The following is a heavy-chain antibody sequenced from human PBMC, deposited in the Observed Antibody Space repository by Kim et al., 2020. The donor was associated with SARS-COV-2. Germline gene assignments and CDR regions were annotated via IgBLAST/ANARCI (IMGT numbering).Heavy chain of an antibody. D-gene: IGHD6-13*01. Sequence: ASVKVSCKASGYTFTSYGISWVRQAPGQGLEWMGWISAYNGNTNYAQKLQGRVTMTTDTSTSTAYMELRSLRSDDTAVYYCARCLDSSSWYGWRDPRYFDYWGQGTLVTVSS. CDR2: ISAYNGNT. CDR3: ARCLDSSSWYGWRDPRYFDY. CDR1: GYTFTSYG. V-gene: IGHV1-18*01. J-gene: IGHJ4*02.